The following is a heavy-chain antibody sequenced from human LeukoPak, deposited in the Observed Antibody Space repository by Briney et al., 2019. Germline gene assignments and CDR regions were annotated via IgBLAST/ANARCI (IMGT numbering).Heavy chain of an antibody. D-gene: IGHD6-19*01. CDR1: GGSFSGYY. CDR2: IKHSGST. J-gene: IGHJ4*02. Sequence: SETLSLTCAVYGGSFSGYYWSWIRQPPGKGLEWIGEIKHSGSTNYNPSLKSRVTISVDTSKNQFSLKLSSVTAADTAVYYCAGWQWLAPFDYWGQGTLVTVSS. CDR3: AGWQWLAPFDY. V-gene: IGHV4-34*01.